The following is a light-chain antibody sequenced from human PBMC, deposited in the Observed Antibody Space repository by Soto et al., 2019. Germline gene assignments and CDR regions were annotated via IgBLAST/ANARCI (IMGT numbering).Light chain of an antibody. J-gene: IGLJ2*01. CDR3: QSYGGSLSGVV. Sequence: QSVLTQPPSVSGAPGQRGTISCTGSSSNIGAGYDVHWYQHLPGTAPKLLIYGNTNRPSGVPDRFSGSKSGTSASLAITGLQAEDEADYYCQSYGGSLSGVVFGGGTKVTVL. CDR2: GNT. V-gene: IGLV1-40*01. CDR1: SSNIGAGYD.